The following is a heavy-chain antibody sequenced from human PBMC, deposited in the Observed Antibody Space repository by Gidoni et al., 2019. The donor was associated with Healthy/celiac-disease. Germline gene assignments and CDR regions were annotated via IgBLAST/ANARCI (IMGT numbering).Heavy chain of an antibody. CDR3: ARGVRRMVRGWYGALFDY. D-gene: IGHD6-19*01. CDR2: INHSGST. V-gene: IGHV4-34*01. J-gene: IGHJ4*02. CDR1: GGSFSGYY. Sequence: QVQLQQWGAGLLKPSETLSLTCAVYGGSFSGYYWSWIRQPPGKGLEWIGEINHSGSTNYNPSLKSRVTISVDTSKNQFSLKLSSVTAADTAVYYCARGVRRMVRGWYGALFDYWGQGTLVTVSS.